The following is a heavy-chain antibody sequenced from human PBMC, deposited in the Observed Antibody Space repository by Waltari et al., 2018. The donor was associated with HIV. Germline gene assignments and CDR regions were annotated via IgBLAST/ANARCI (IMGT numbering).Heavy chain of an antibody. CDR1: GFTFSSFA. D-gene: IGHD6-19*01. CDR2: ISHYGDNK. J-gene: IGHJ3*01. Sequence: QVQLVESGGGVVQPGRSLRLSCEASGFTFSSFAMHWVPQAPGKVMEGVSLISHYGDNKYVADYVKGRFTISRDNSKNALYMQMNSLRNDDTAIYYCARDLKSIGVSGDEWGLDLWGQGTMVSVSS. CDR3: ARDLKSIGVSGDEWGLDL. V-gene: IGHV3-30*04.